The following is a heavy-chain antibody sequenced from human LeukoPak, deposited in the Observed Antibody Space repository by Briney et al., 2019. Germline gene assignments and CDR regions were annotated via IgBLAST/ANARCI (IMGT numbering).Heavy chain of an antibody. CDR2: INAGNGNT. CDR3: ARDRYCSNGVCSGEFDY. J-gene: IGHJ4*02. D-gene: IGHD2-8*01. Sequence: GASVKVSCKASGYTFTNYAMHWVRQAPGQRLEWMGWINAGNGNTKYSQEFQGRVTITRDTSASTAYMELSSLRSEDMAVYYCARDRYCSNGVCSGEFDYWGQGTLVTVSS. CDR1: GYTFTNYA. V-gene: IGHV1-3*03.